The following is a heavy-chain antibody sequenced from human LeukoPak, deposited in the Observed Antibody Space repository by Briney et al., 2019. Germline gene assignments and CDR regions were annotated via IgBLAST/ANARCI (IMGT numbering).Heavy chain of an antibody. D-gene: IGHD6-13*01. Sequence: GGSLRLSCAASGFTFNTYGMHWVRQAPGKGLEYVSGIGPDGGTTYYAKSVKGRFTISRDNSKSMVYLQMGSLTADDMAVYYCARGAQLTDYWGQGTLVTVSS. J-gene: IGHJ4*02. CDR2: IGPDGGTT. V-gene: IGHV3-64*01. CDR3: ARGAQLTDY. CDR1: GFTFNTYG.